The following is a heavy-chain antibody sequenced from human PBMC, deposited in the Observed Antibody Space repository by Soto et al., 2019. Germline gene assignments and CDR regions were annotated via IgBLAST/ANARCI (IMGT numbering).Heavy chain of an antibody. CDR2: IYHSGST. Sequence: SETLSLTCAVSGGSISSSNWWSWVRQPPGKGLEWIGEIYHSGSTNYNPSLKSRVTISVDKSKNQFSLKLSSVTAADTAVYYCARVGIRYSSGWSDLRVGDYWGQGTLVTVSS. D-gene: IGHD6-19*01. V-gene: IGHV4-4*02. CDR3: ARVGIRYSSGWSDLRVGDY. J-gene: IGHJ4*02. CDR1: GGSISSSNW.